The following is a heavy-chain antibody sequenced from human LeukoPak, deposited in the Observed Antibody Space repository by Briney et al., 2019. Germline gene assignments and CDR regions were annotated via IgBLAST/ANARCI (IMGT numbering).Heavy chain of an antibody. Sequence: PSETLSLTCTVSGGSISSSSYYWDWIRQPPGKGLEWIGSIYYSGSAYYNPSLKSRVTISVDTSKNQFSLRMSSVTAADTAVYYCARGAGDYALTTLDYWGQGALVTVSS. CDR2: IYYSGSA. D-gene: IGHD4-17*01. CDR3: ARGAGDYALTTLDY. CDR1: GGSISSSSYY. V-gene: IGHV4-39*01. J-gene: IGHJ4*02.